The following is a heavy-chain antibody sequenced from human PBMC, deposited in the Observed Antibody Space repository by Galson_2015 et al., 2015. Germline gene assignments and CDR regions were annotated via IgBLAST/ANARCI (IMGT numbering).Heavy chain of an antibody. CDR1: GYTFSSYS. V-gene: IGHV1-18*04. Sequence: SVKVSCKASGYTFSSYSINWVRQAPGQGFEWMGWISAYNGNTNYAQKLQDRVTMTTDTSTSTAYMELRSLRSDDTAVYYCARGFGYYGSGSYRGEEYWGQGTLVSVSS. CDR2: ISAYNGNT. D-gene: IGHD3-10*01. CDR3: ARGFGYYGSGSYRGEEY. J-gene: IGHJ4*02.